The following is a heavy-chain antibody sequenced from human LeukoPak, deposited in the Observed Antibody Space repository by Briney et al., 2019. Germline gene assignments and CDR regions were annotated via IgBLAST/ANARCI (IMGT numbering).Heavy chain of an antibody. CDR1: GGSFSGYY. J-gene: IGHJ4*02. V-gene: IGHV4-34*01. CDR2: INHSGST. D-gene: IGHD3-10*01. Sequence: SETLSLTCAVYGGSFSGYYWSWIRQPPVKGLEWIGEINHSGSTNYNPSLKSRVTISVDTSKNQFSLKLSSVTAADTAVYYCARGYGRTSYWGQGTLVTVSS. CDR3: ARGYGRTSY.